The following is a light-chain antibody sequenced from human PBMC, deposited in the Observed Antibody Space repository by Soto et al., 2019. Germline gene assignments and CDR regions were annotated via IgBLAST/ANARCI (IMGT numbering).Light chain of an antibody. CDR2: SAS. CDR3: QQRFSSPPHT. V-gene: IGKV1-39*01. CDR1: QSITTY. Sequence: DIQMTQSPSSLSESVGDRVTITCRASQSITTYLNWYQQEPGKAPKLLIYSASTLYSVVPSRFSGSGSGADFTLPISSLQHQDFATYYCQQRFSSPPHTFGQGTKLEIK. J-gene: IGKJ2*01.